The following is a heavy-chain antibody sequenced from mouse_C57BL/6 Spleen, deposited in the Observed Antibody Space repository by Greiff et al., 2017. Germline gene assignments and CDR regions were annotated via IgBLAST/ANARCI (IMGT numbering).Heavy chain of an antibody. D-gene: IGHD1-1*01. CDR2: ISYSGST. CDR3: ARSLGGSSPFDY. Sequence: VQLKESGPGLAQPSQTLSLTCSVTGSSITSDYWNWIRKFPGNKLEYMGYISYSGSTYYNPSLKSRISISRDTSKNQYYLQLNSVTTEDTATYXCARSLGGSSPFDYWGQGTTLTVSS. CDR1: GSSITSDY. J-gene: IGHJ2*01. V-gene: IGHV3-8*01.